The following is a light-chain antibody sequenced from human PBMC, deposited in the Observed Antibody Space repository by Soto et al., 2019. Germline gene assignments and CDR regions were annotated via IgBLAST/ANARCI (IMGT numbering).Light chain of an antibody. V-gene: IGKV1-39*01. CDR2: VAS. J-gene: IGKJ1*01. Sequence: DIQMTQSPSSLSASVGDRVTVTCRASQSIDTDLNWYQQRPGQAPKLLIYVASTLQSGVPSRFSGSGSGTHFTLTISSLQPEDFATYYCQQNQDIPTTFGQGTRVERK. CDR1: QSIDTD. CDR3: QQNQDIPTT.